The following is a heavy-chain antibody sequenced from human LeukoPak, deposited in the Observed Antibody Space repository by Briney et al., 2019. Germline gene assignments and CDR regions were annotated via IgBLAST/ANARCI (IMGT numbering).Heavy chain of an antibody. J-gene: IGHJ5*02. D-gene: IGHD2-2*01. CDR2: ISQSGGRST. CDR1: GFTFSSYA. CDR3: ARDLGCSTTSCRYNWFDP. V-gene: IGHV3-23*01. Sequence: PGGSLRLSCAASGFTFSSYAMTWVRQAPGKGLEWVSFISQSGGRSTDYADSVKGRFTISRDNSKNTLYLQMNSLGAEDTAVYHCARDLGCSTTSCRYNWFDPWGQGTLVTVSS.